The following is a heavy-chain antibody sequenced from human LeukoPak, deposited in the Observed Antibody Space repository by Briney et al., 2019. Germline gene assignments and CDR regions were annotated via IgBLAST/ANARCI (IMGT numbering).Heavy chain of an antibody. CDR3: ARSGLLWFGESPFDY. Sequence: SETQSLTCTVSGGSISSYYWSWIRQPPGKGLEWIGYIYYSGSTNYNPSLKSRVTISVDTSKNQFSLKLSSVTAADTAVYYCARSGLLWFGESPFDYWGQGTLVTVSS. V-gene: IGHV4-59*01. CDR1: GGSISSYY. D-gene: IGHD3-10*01. CDR2: IYYSGST. J-gene: IGHJ4*02.